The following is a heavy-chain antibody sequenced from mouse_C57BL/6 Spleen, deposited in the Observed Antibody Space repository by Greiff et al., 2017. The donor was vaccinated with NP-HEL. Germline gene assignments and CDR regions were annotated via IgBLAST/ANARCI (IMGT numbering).Heavy chain of an antibody. D-gene: IGHD1-1*01. CDR2: IDPSDSYT. CDR3: ARSYGSSHYYAMDY. Sequence: VKLQESGAELVMPGASVKLSCKASGYTFTSYWMHWVKQRPGQGLEWIGEIDPSDSYTNYNQKFKGKSTLTVDKSSSTAYMQLSSLTSEDSAVYYCARSYGSSHYYAMDYWGQGTSVTVSS. CDR1: GYTFTSYW. V-gene: IGHV1-69*01. J-gene: IGHJ4*01.